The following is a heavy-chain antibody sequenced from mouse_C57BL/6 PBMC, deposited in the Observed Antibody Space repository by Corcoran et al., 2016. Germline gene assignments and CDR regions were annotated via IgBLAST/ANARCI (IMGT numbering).Heavy chain of an antibody. D-gene: IGHD3-3*01. CDR3: AREGAGSYCDY. CDR1: GYTFTTYG. V-gene: IGHV9-3*01. Sequence: QIQLVQSGPELQKPGETVKISCKASGYTFTTYGMSWVKQAPGKGLKWMGWINTYSGVPTYADDFKGRFAFSLETSASTTYLQINNLKNEDTATYICAREGAGSYCDYWGQGTTLTVSS. CDR2: INTYSGVP. J-gene: IGHJ2*01.